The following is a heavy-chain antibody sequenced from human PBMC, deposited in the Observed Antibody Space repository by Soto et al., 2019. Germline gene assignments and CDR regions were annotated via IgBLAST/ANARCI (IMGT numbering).Heavy chain of an antibody. V-gene: IGHV3-53*01. CDR2: IYSGGST. D-gene: IGHD3-3*01. CDR1: GFTVSSNY. J-gene: IGHJ4*02. Sequence: GGSLRLSCAASGFTVSSNYMSWARQAPGKGLEWVSVIYSGGSTYYADSVKGRFTISRDNSKNTLYLQMNSLRAEDTAVYYCARAPPTISAPFDYWGQGTLVTVSS. CDR3: ARAPPTISAPFDY.